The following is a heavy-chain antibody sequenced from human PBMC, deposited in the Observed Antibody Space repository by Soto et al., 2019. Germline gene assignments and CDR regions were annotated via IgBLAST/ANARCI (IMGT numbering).Heavy chain of an antibody. D-gene: IGHD3-10*01. CDR1: RFTFSRYA. CDR3: AKNNLFGSRTKEY. J-gene: IGHJ4*02. V-gene: IGHV3-23*01. Sequence: EVQLLDSGGGLVQPGGSLRLSCAASRFTFSRYAMSWVRQAPGKGLEWVSAISGSGGSTYYADSVKGRCTISRDNSKNTLYLQMNQLRAEDTAVYYCAKNNLFGSRTKEYWGPGTRVTVSS. CDR2: ISGSGGST.